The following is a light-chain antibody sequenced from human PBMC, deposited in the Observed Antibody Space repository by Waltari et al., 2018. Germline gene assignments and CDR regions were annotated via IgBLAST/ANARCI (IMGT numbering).Light chain of an antibody. CDR3: ASWDDSLSGLWV. CDR2: KNN. Sequence: QSVLTQPPSASGTPGQRVTMSCSGSSSNIGSNFVYWYQQIPGTAPKLLISKNNPRPSGVPDRFSGSKSGTSASLAISGLRSEDEADYYCASWDDSLSGLWVFGGGTKLTVL. V-gene: IGLV1-47*01. J-gene: IGLJ3*02. CDR1: SSNIGSNF.